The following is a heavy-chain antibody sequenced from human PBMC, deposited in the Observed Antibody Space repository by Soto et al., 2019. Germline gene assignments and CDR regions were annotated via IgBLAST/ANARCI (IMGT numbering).Heavy chain of an antibody. CDR1: GGSVSSGSYY. J-gene: IGHJ4*02. CDR3: ARGREYYYDSNGAQFDY. D-gene: IGHD3-22*01. V-gene: IGHV4-61*01. CDR2: IYYSGST. Sequence: SETLSLTCTVSGGSVSSGSYYWSWIRQPPGKGLEWIGYIYYSGSTYYNPSLKSRVTISVDTSKNQFSLKLSSVTAADTAVYYCARGREYYYDSNGAQFDYWGQGTLVTVSS.